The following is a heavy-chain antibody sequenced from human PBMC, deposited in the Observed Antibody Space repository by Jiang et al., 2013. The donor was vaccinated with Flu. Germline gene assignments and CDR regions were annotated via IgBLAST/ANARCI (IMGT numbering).Heavy chain of an antibody. V-gene: IGHV2-70*04. CDR2: IDWDDDE. D-gene: IGHD1-26*01. Sequence: KPTQTLTLTCTFSGFSFSVNGVGVSWIRQPPGKAPEWLARIDWDDDEFYSPFLRPRLSISKDTSKNQVVLTMTNMEPADTATYYCTRMGVGAIGYWGVDVWGQGTTVTVS. J-gene: IGHJ6*02. CDR3: TRMGVGAIGYWGVDV. CDR1: GFSFSVNGVG.